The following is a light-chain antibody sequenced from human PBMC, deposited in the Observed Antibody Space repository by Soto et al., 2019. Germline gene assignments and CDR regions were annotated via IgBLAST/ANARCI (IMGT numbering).Light chain of an antibody. CDR2: DSS. J-gene: IGLJ1*01. V-gene: IGLV1-40*01. Sequence: SALTQPPSVAGAPGQTVTISCTGSSSNIEAGYDVHWYQQVPGAAPKLIIYDSSNRPSGVPDRFSGSRSGTSASLVITRLQAEYEADYFCQYYDNSLSGVYVFGGGTKVTVL. CDR3: QYYDNSLSGVYV. CDR1: SSNIEAGYD.